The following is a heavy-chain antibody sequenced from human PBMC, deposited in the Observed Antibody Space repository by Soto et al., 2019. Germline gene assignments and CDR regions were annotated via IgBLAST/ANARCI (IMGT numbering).Heavy chain of an antibody. D-gene: IGHD6-19*01. CDR3: ATLQGLSYTGFDP. Sequence: QLQLQESGPGLVKPSETLSLTCTVSGGSISSSSYYWGWIRQPPGKGLEWIGSIYYSGSTYYNPSLKIRVTVSVDASKNQFSLKLSSVTAADTAVYYCATLQGLSYTGFDPWGQGTLVTVSS. V-gene: IGHV4-39*01. CDR2: IYYSGST. CDR1: GGSISSSSYY. J-gene: IGHJ5*02.